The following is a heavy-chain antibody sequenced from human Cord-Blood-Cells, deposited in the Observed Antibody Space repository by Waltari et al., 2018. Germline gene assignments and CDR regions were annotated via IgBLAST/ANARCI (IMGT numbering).Heavy chain of an antibody. Sequence: EVQLVESGGGLVKPGGSLRLSCAASGFTFSSYSMNWVRQAPGTGLEWVSSISSSSSYIYYADSVKGRFTISRDNAKNSLYLQMNSLRAEDTAVYYCARDRGGDGYNYYFDYWGQGTLVTVSS. CDR1: GFTFSSYS. CDR2: ISSSSSYI. CDR3: ARDRGGDGYNYYFDY. D-gene: IGHD5-12*01. J-gene: IGHJ4*02. V-gene: IGHV3-21*01.